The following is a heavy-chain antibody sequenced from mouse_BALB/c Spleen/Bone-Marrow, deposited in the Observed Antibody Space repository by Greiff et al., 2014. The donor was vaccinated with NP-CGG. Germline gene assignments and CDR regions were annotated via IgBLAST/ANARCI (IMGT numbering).Heavy chain of an antibody. V-gene: IGHV1-7*01. CDR2: INPSTGYT. D-gene: IGHD2-14*01. Sequence: QVQLQQSGAELAKPGASVKMSCKASGYTFTSYWVHWVKQRPGQGLEWIGYINPSTGYTEYNQKFKDKATLTADKSSSTAYMQLSSLTSEDSAVYYCARYYRYDGFAYWGQGTLVTVSA. CDR3: ARYYRYDGFAY. CDR1: GYTFTSYW. J-gene: IGHJ3*01.